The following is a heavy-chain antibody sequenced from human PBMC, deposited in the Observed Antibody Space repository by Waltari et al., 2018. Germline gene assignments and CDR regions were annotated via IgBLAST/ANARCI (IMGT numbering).Heavy chain of an antibody. CDR2: IIPIFGTA. Sequence: QVQLVQSGAEVKKPGSSVKVSCQASGGTFSSYAISWVRQDPGQGLEWMGGIIPIFGTANYAQKFQGVVTITADESTSTAYMELSSLRSEDTVVYYCARVPSSSGWWFDPWGQGTLVTVSS. CDR1: GGTFSSYA. V-gene: IGHV1-69*01. J-gene: IGHJ5*02. D-gene: IGHD6-6*01. CDR3: ARVPSSSGWWFDP.